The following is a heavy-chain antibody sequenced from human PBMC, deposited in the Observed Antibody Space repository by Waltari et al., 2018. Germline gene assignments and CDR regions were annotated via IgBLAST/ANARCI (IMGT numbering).Heavy chain of an antibody. D-gene: IGHD2-2*01. Sequence: EVQLVESGGGLVKPGGSLGLSWAAWGFTSGSYSMNWVRQAPGKGLEGFSSISSSSSYIYYADSVKGRFTISRDNAKNSLYLQMNSLRAEDMAVYYCARDCSSTSCQGAFDIWGQGTMVTVSS. J-gene: IGHJ3*02. V-gene: IGHV3-21*01. CDR3: ARDCSSTSCQGAFDI. CDR2: ISSSSSYI. CDR1: GFTSGSYS.